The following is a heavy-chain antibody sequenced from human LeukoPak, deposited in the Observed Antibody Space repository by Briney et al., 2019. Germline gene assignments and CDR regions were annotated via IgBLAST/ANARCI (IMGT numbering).Heavy chain of an antibody. D-gene: IGHD3-22*01. CDR2: IYYSGRT. Sequence: PSETLSLTCAVYGGSFSDSYWDWIRQPPGKGLEWIGTIYYSGRTYYSPSLKSRVTLSVDMSNNQFSLTLSSVTAADTALYFCARRRYYDSSGYLEWGQGTLVTVSS. CDR1: GGSFSDSY. V-gene: IGHV4-34*01. CDR3: ARRRYYDSSGYLE. J-gene: IGHJ1*01.